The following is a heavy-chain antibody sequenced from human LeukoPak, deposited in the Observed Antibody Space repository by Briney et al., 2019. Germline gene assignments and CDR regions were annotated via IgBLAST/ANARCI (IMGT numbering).Heavy chain of an antibody. CDR1: GGSISSYY. CDR3: ARLEMVYPWLTDY. D-gene: IGHD5-24*01. V-gene: IGHV4-59*08. Sequence: PSETLSLTCTVSGGSISSYYWSWIRQPPGKGLEWIGYIYYSGSTNYNPSLKSRVTISVDTSKNQFSLKLSSVTAADTAVYYCARLEMVYPWLTDYWGQGTLVTVSS. J-gene: IGHJ4*02. CDR2: IYYSGST.